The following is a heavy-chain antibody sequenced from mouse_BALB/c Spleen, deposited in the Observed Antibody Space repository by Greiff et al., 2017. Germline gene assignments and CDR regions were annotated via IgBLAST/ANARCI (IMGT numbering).Heavy chain of an antibody. CDR3: KRLGYYGSTWFAY. CDR2: IYPGSGST. Sequence: LQQPGSELVRPGASVKLSCKASGYTFTSYWMHWVKQRPGQGLEWIGNIYPGSGSTNYDEKFKSKATLTVDTSSSTAYMQLSSLTSEDSAVYYCKRLGYYGSTWFAYWGQGTLVTVSA. D-gene: IGHD1-1*01. J-gene: IGHJ3*01. V-gene: IGHV1S22*01. CDR1: GYTFTSYW.